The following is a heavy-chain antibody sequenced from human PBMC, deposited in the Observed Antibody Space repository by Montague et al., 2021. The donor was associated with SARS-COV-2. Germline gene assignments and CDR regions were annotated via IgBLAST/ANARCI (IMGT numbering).Heavy chain of an antibody. V-gene: IGHV4-4*02. D-gene: IGHD1-26*01. CDR1: GDSISTYNW. J-gene: IGHJ4*02. CDR2: IYHTGST. Sequence: SETLSLTCVVSGDSISTYNWWTWVRLPAGKVVGMVGEIYHTGSTNYKPSPMSRVSMLVDKSWNQFSLRLTFVTAADTAIYYCAGKGSGRSDLAYWGQGTLVTVSS. CDR3: AGKGSGRSDLAY.